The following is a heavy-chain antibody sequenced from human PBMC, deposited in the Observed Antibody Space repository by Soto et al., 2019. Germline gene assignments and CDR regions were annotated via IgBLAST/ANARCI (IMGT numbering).Heavy chain of an antibody. CDR3: AKIRVSTWPPLYDALDL. V-gene: IGHV3-30*18. CDR2: ITYDGRNE. Sequence: QGQLVESGGGVVQPGGSLRLSCAASGFTFSSFGMHWVRQAPGKGLEWVAVITYDGRNEYYADSVKGRFTISRDNSKSTLYLQMNSLRPEDTAVYYCAKIRVSTWPPLYDALDLWGQGTLVTVSS. J-gene: IGHJ3*01. CDR1: GFTFSSFG. D-gene: IGHD6-13*01.